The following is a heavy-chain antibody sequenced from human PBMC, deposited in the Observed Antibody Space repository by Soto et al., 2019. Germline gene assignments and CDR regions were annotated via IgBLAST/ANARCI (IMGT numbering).Heavy chain of an antibody. J-gene: IGHJ5*02. D-gene: IGHD4-17*01. V-gene: IGHV4-34*01. Sequence: QVQLQQWGAGLLKPSETLSLTCAVYGGSFSGYYWSWIRQPPGKGLEWIGEINHSGSTNYNPSLKSRVTISVDTSKNQFALKLSSVTAADTAVYYCARGVYTVTTTILPAMGKRSRFDPWGQGTLVTVSS. CDR3: ARGVYTVTTTILPAMGKRSRFDP. CDR2: INHSGST. CDR1: GGSFSGYY.